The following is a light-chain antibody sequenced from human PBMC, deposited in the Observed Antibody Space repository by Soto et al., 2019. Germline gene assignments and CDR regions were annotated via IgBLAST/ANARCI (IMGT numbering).Light chain of an antibody. V-gene: IGLV2-14*01. CDR2: QVS. J-gene: IGLJ1*01. CDR3: TSYSSSSTFYV. Sequence: QSALTQPASVSGSPGQSITISCTGTSSDIGGYYYVSWYQHRPGKAPKLMIYQVSNRPSGVSYRFPGSKSGNTASLTISGLQAEDEADYYCTSYSSSSTFYVFGTGTKVTVL. CDR1: SSDIGGYYY.